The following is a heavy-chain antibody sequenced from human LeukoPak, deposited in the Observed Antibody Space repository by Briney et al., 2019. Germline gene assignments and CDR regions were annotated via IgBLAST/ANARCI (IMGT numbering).Heavy chain of an antibody. CDR3: ARPKIPTSREIYFDQ. CDR1: GFSVSSSY. D-gene: IGHD2-2*02. J-gene: IGHJ4*02. CDR2: IYSAGST. Sequence: GGSLRLSCAGPGFSVSSSYMSWVRQAPGKGLEWVSVIYSAGSTYYADSVKGRFTISRDNPKNTLYLQMNSLRAEDTAVYYCARPKIPTSREIYFDQWGQGTLVTVSS. V-gene: IGHV3-66*04.